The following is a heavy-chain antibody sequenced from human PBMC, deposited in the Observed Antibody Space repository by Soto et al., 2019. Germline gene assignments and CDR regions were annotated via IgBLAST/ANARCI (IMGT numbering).Heavy chain of an antibody. Sequence: GGSLRLSCAASAFPFSSYGMHWVRLAPGKGLEWVAVIRHDGSSIYYADSVTGRFTISRDNSKQTLYLQMDSLRAEETAVYYCSRDGVGATRYFGYLDYWGQGALVTVSS. CDR2: IRHDGSSI. D-gene: IGHD3-3*01. CDR3: SRDGVGATRYFGYLDY. CDR1: AFPFSSYG. V-gene: IGHV3-33*08. J-gene: IGHJ4*02.